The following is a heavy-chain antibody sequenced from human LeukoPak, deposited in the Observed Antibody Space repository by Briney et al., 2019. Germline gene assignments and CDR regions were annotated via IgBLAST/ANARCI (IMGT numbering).Heavy chain of an antibody. CDR1: GYSISTGYY. Sequence: SETLSLTCTVSGYSISTGYYWDWIRQPPGKGLEWIGTFYHGGSTYYNPSLKSRVTMSVDTSKNQFSLKLSSVTAADTAVYYCARTVGAPWHYFDYWGQGTLVTVSS. V-gene: IGHV4-38-2*02. D-gene: IGHD1-26*01. CDR3: ARTVGAPWHYFDY. CDR2: FYHGGST. J-gene: IGHJ4*02.